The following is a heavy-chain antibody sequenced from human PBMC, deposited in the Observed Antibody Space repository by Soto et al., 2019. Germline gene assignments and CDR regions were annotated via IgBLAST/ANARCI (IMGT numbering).Heavy chain of an antibody. CDR3: ARHLGYYGSGSDHWFDP. V-gene: IGHV4-59*08. D-gene: IGHD3-10*01. Sequence: QVQLQESGPGLVKPSETLSLTCTVSGGSISSYYWSWIRQPPGKGLEWIGYIYYSGSTNYNPSLKSRVTISVDTSKNQFSLKLSSVTAADTAVYYCARHLGYYGSGSDHWFDPWGQGTLVTVSS. CDR2: IYYSGST. CDR1: GGSISSYY. J-gene: IGHJ5*02.